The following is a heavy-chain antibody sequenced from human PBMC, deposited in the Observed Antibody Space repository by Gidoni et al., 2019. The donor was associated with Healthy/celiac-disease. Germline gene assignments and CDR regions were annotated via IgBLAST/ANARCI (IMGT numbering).Heavy chain of an antibody. D-gene: IGHD6-13*01. J-gene: IGHJ4*02. CDR1: GFTFSSYS. Sequence: EVQLVESGGGLVKPGGSLRLSCAASGFTFSSYSMNWVRQAPGKGLEWVSSISSSSSYIYYADSVKGRFTISRDNAKNSLYLQMNSLRAEDTAVYYCARGMIAAAGDPDYWGQGTLVTVSS. CDR2: ISSSSSYI. V-gene: IGHV3-21*01. CDR3: ARGMIAAAGDPDY.